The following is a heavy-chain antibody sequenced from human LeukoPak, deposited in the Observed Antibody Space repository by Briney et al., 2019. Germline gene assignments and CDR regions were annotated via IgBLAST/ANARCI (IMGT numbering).Heavy chain of an antibody. CDR2: ISFDGSNE. V-gene: IGHV3-30*18. CDR1: GFSLRSYG. J-gene: IGHJ4*02. D-gene: IGHD3-16*02. Sequence: GGSLRLSCAASGFSLRSYGMHWFRQPPGKGLEWVAVISFDGSNEYYGDSVKGRFTISRDNSKNRLYLQMNSLRAEDSAVYYCAKDLAEMHEWEPEGGLIDYWGQGTLVTVSS. CDR3: AKDLAEMHEWEPEGGLIDY.